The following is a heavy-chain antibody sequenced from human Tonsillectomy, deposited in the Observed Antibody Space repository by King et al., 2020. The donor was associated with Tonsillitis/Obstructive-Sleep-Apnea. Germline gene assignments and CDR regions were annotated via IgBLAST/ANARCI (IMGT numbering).Heavy chain of an antibody. Sequence: VQLQQWGAGLLKPSETLSLTCAVYGGSFSGYYWSWIRQPPGKGLEWIGEINHSGSTNYNPSLKSRVTISVDTSKNQFSLKLSSVTAADTAVYYCARGRGTRYFDLWGRGTLVTVSS. CDR3: ARGRGTRYFDL. V-gene: IGHV4-34*01. D-gene: IGHD1-1*01. CDR2: INHSGST. J-gene: IGHJ2*01. CDR1: GGSFSGYY.